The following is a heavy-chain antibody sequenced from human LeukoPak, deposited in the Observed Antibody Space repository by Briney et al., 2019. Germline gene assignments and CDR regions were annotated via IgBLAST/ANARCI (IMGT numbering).Heavy chain of an antibody. J-gene: IGHJ6*04. Sequence: AAGSLRLSCAASGFTFSSYVLSWLRQAPGKGLKWVSAIGGSGGATYYADSVKGRFTISRANSKNTLYLQMNSLRADDTAVYYCAKGVGINNYYYYGVDVWGKGTTVTVSS. CDR3: AKGVGINNYYYYGVDV. CDR2: IGGSGGAT. D-gene: IGHD2-15*01. CDR1: GFTFSSYV. V-gene: IGHV3-23*01.